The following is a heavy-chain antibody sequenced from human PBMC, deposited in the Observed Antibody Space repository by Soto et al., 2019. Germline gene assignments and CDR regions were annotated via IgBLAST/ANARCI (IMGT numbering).Heavy chain of an antibody. CDR2: INPSGDST. J-gene: IGHJ4*02. CDR1: GYTFTSYY. D-gene: IGHD2-15*01. V-gene: IGHV1-46*01. Sequence: GASVKVSCKASGYTFTSYYMHWVRQAPGQGLEWMGIINPSGDSTSYAQKFQGRVTMTRDTSTSTVYMELSSLRSEDTAVYYCARDVVYCSGGSCYPKYYFDYWGQGTLVTVSS. CDR3: ARDVVYCSGGSCYPKYYFDY.